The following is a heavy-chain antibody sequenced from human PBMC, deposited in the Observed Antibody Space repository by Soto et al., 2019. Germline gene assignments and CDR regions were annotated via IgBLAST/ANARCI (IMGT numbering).Heavy chain of an antibody. J-gene: IGHJ4*02. CDR2: IWYDGSNK. Sequence: PGGSLRLSCAASGFTFSNYAMHWVRQAPGKGLEWVAVIWYDGSNKYYADSVKGRFTISRDNSKSTLYLQMNSLRAEDTAVYYCAREDHPHSYGVYYFDYWGQGTPVTVSS. D-gene: IGHD5-18*01. CDR1: GFTFSNYA. V-gene: IGHV3-33*01. CDR3: AREDHPHSYGVYYFDY.